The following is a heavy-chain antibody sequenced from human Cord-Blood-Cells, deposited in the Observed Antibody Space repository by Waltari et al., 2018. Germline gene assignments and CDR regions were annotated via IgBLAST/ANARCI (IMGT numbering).Heavy chain of an antibody. Sequence: QVQLQQWGAGLSKPSETLSLTCAVYGGSFGPYYCSWIRQPPGQGLEWIGEINHSGSTNYNPSLKSRVTISVDTSKNQFSLKLSSVTAADTAVYYCARGLNSSSWYTSLYWYFDLWGRGTLVTVSS. CDR2: INHSGST. CDR3: ARGLNSSSWYTSLYWYFDL. CDR1: GGSFGPYY. V-gene: IGHV4-34*01. D-gene: IGHD6-13*01. J-gene: IGHJ2*01.